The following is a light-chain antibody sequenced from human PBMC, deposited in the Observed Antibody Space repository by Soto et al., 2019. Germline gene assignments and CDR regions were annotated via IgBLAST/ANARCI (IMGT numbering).Light chain of an antibody. J-gene: IGKJ2*01. CDR2: DAS. CDR1: QGVSSY. CDR3: QQRSNWPYT. Sequence: EIVLTRSPATLSLSPGERATLSCRASQGVSSYLAWYQQKPGQAPRLLIYDASNRATGIPARFSGSGPGTDFTLTISSLEPEDFAVYYCQQRSNWPYTFGQGTKLEI. V-gene: IGKV3D-11*01.